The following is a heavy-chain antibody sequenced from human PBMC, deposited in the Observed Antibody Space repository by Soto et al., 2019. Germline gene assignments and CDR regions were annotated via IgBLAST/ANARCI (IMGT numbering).Heavy chain of an antibody. V-gene: IGHV1-2*04. CDR1: GYTFTGYY. J-gene: IGHJ5*02. Sequence: ASVKVSCKASGYTFTGYYMHWVRQAPGQGLEWMGWINPNSGGTNYAQKFQGWVTMTRDTSISTAYMELSRLRSDDTAVYYCARGEYSSSWSPYNWFDPWGQGTLVTVSP. CDR3: ARGEYSSSWSPYNWFDP. CDR2: INPNSGGT. D-gene: IGHD6-6*01.